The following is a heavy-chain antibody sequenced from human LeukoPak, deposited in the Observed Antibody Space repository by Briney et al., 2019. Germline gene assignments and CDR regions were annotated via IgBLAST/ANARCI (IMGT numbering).Heavy chain of an antibody. J-gene: IGHJ4*02. CDR1: RFTFSSYG. CDR2: IRYDGSNK. Sequence: GGSLRLSCVGSRFTFSSYGMHWVRQAPGKGLEWVAFIRYDGSNKYYADSVKGRFTISRDNSKNTLYLQMNSLRAEDTAVYYCAKDLVGWDIFDYWGQGTLVTVSS. CDR3: AKDLVGWDIFDY. V-gene: IGHV3-30*02. D-gene: IGHD6-19*01.